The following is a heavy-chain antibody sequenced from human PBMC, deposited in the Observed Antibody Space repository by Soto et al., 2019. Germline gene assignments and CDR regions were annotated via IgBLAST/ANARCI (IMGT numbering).Heavy chain of an antibody. CDR2: IYYSGST. J-gene: IGHJ3*02. D-gene: IGHD2-8*01. V-gene: IGHV4-59*01. CDR3: AREGTACTNGVCYRLGAFDI. CDR1: GGSISSYY. Sequence: TSETLSLTCTVSGGSISSYYWSWIRQPPGKGLEWIGYIYYSGSTNYNPSLKSRVTISVDTSKNQFSLKLSSVTAADTAVYYCAREGTACTNGVCYRLGAFDIWGQGTMVTVSS.